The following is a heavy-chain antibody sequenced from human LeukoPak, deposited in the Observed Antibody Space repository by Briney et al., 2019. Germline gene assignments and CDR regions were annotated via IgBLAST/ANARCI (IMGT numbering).Heavy chain of an antibody. J-gene: IGHJ5*02. V-gene: IGHV4-59*12. D-gene: IGHD5-24*01. CDR1: GGSISSYY. CDR2: IYYSGST. CDR3: ARVGDGYNNWFDP. Sequence: SETLSLTCTVSGGSISSYYWSWIRQPPGKGLEWIGYIYYSGSTNYNPSLKSRVTMSVDTSKNQFSLKLSSVTAADTAVYYCARVGDGYNNWFDPWGQGTLVTVSS.